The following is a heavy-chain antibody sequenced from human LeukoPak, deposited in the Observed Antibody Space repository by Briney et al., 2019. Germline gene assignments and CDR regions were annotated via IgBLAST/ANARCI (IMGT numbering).Heavy chain of an antibody. CDR2: ISNNGGYT. Sequence: GGSLRLSCAASGFTFSSSAMSWVRQAPGKGLEWVSAISNNGGYTYYADSVQGRFTISRDNSKSTLCLQMNSLRAEDTAVYYCAKDLAAADPYYYYGMDVWGQGTTVTVSS. J-gene: IGHJ6*02. V-gene: IGHV3-23*01. CDR3: AKDLAAADPYYYYGMDV. CDR1: GFTFSSSA. D-gene: IGHD6-13*01.